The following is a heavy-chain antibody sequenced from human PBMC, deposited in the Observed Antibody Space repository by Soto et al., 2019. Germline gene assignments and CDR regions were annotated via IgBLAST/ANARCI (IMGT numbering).Heavy chain of an antibody. CDR3: ARANSGDDDEFDY. CDR1: GYTFTAYY. V-gene: IGHV1-2*02. J-gene: IGHJ4*02. Sequence: ASVKVSCKASGYTFTAYYMHWVRQAPGHGLEWMGWINPNSGGTHYAQNFQGRVIMTRDTSITTAYMELSSLRSDDTAVFYCARANSGDDDEFDYWGQGTLVTVSS. CDR2: INPNSGGT. D-gene: IGHD5-12*01.